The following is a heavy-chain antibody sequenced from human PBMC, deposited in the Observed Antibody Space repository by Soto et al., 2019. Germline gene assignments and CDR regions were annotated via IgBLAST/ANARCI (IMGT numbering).Heavy chain of an antibody. CDR3: AKDRKGSITATGRAFDS. CDR1: GFTFNNYA. CDR2: ISGSGGNT. V-gene: IGHV3-23*01. J-gene: IGHJ4*02. Sequence: EVQLLESGGGLVQPGGSLRLSCAASGFTFNNYAMSWVRQAPGKGLEWVSGISGSGGNTYYADSVEGRLTISRDNSKNALYLQNNGLRAEDTAVYYCAKDRKGSITATGRAFDSWGQGTLVTVSS. D-gene: IGHD6-13*01.